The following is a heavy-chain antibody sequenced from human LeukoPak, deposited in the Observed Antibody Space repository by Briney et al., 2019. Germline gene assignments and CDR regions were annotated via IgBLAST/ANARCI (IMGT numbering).Heavy chain of an antibody. V-gene: IGHV4-31*03. D-gene: IGHD5-18*01. CDR3: AGGDVDTALVDF. CDR1: GGSLSSGDYY. CDR2: IYYSGST. J-gene: IGHJ4*02. Sequence: PSQTLSLTCTVSGGSLSSGDYYWGWIRQHPGKGLEWIGYIYYSGSTYYNPSLKSRVTISIDTSENQFSLTLSSVTAADTAVYYCAGGDVDTALVDFWGQGTLVTVSS.